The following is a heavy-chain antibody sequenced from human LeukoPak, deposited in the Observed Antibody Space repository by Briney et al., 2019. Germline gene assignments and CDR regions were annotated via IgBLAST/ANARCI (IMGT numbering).Heavy chain of an antibody. CDR1: GFTFNNYA. J-gene: IGHJ4*02. CDR2: ISGSGGDT. D-gene: IGHD6-13*01. CDR3: ARIPSSWSYFDY. Sequence: GGSLRLSCAASGFTFNNYAMNWVRQAPGKGLEWVSTISGSGGDTYYADSVKSRFTISREDSKNTLYLQMNSLGAEDTAVYYCARIPSSWSYFDYWGQGTLVTVSS. V-gene: IGHV3-23*01.